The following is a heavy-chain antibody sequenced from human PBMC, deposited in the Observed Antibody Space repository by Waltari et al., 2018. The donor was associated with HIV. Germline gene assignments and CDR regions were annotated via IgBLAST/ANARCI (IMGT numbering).Heavy chain of an antibody. CDR2: ISAYKGNT. CDR1: GYTFTSYG. Sequence: QVQLVQSGAEVKKPGASVKVSCKASGYTFTSYGISWVRQAPGNGLEWMGWISAYKGNTNYAQKLQGRVTMTTDTSTSTAYMELRSLGSDDTAVYYCARDPEFIDWNYDYSYYGMDVWGQGTTVTVSS. CDR3: ARDPEFIDWNYDYSYYGMDV. V-gene: IGHV1-18*01. D-gene: IGHD1-7*01. J-gene: IGHJ6*02.